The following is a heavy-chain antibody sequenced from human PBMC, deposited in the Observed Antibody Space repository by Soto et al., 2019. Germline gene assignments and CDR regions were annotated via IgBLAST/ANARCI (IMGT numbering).Heavy chain of an antibody. CDR3: TGRFLEWLLSDAFDI. CDR1: GFTFSNAW. Sequence: GGSLRLSCAASGFTFSNAWMSWVRQAPGKGLEWVGRIKSKTDGGTTDYAAPVKGRFTISRDDSKNTLYLQMNSLKTEDTAVYYCTGRFLEWLLSDAFDIWGQGTMVTVSS. J-gene: IGHJ3*02. V-gene: IGHV3-15*01. CDR2: IKSKTDGGTT. D-gene: IGHD3-3*01.